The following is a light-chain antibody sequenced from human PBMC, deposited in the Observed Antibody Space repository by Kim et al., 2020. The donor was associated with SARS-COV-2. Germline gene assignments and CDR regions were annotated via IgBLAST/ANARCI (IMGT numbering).Light chain of an antibody. CDR3: QQYGSPPWA. J-gene: IGKJ1*01. Sequence: SPGERATLPCRASQSINSNYLAWYQQKPGQAPRLLIHGASTRATGIPDRFSGSGSGTDFTLTISRLEPEDLAAYYCQQYGSPPWAFGQGTKVDIK. CDR2: GAS. CDR1: QSINSNY. V-gene: IGKV3-20*01.